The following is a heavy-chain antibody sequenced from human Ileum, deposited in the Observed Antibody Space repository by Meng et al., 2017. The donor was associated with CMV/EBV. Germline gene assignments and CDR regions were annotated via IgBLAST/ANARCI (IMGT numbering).Heavy chain of an antibody. CDR2: IQYVGVYK. CDR3: VKVSLVNDRSHTFDY. V-gene: IGHV3-30*02. CDR1: GFTVSSNY. J-gene: IGHJ4*02. Sequence: GESLKISCAASGFTVSSNYMSWVRQAPGKGLESVAFIQYVGVYKYYYTDSVKGRFTISRDNSKNTVYLQMNSLTTEDMAVYYCVKVSLVNDRSHTFDYWGQGTLVTVSS. D-gene: IGHD1-1*01.